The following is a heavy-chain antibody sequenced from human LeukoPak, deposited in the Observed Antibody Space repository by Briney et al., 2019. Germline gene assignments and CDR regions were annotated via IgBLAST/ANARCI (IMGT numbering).Heavy chain of an antibody. J-gene: IGHJ4*02. CDR3: ARGDAFSGDH. V-gene: IGHV3-7*04. CDR1: GFSFTNFW. Sequence: SRRLSCAVSGFSFTNFWMSWVRQAPGRGLEWVANIHPEGNEKYDVESVKGRFTISRDNTKNLLFLQMNGLRVEDTAVYYCARGDAFSGDHWGQGTLVTVSS. CDR2: IHPEGNEK.